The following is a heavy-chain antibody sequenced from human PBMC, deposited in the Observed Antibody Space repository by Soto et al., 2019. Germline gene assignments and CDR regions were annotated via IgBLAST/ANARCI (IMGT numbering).Heavy chain of an antibody. J-gene: IGHJ6*02. CDR1: GGTFSSYA. V-gene: IGHV1-69*06. D-gene: IGHD2-2*01. CDR3: ARSQGSSTSLDIYYYYYYGMDV. CDR2: IIPISGTA. Sequence: QVQLVQSGAEVKKPGSSVKVSCKASGGTFSSYAISWVRQAPGQGLEWMGGIIPISGTANYAQKFQGRVTITADKSTSTVYMALSSLRSEATAVYFCARSQGSSTSLDIYYYYYYGMDVWGQGPTVTVSS.